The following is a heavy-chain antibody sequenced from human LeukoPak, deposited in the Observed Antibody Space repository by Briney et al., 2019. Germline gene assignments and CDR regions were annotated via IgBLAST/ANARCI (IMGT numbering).Heavy chain of an antibody. V-gene: IGHV3-23*01. CDR1: GFTFSSYA. Sequence: GGSLRLSCAASGFTFSSYAMSWVRQAPGKGLEWVSAVTGSGGSTYYADSVKGRFTISRDNSKNTLYLQMNSLRAEDTAVYYCAKVGDSSGYLFGYGGQGTLVTVSS. D-gene: IGHD3-22*01. J-gene: IGHJ4*02. CDR2: VTGSGGST. CDR3: AKVGDSSGYLFGY.